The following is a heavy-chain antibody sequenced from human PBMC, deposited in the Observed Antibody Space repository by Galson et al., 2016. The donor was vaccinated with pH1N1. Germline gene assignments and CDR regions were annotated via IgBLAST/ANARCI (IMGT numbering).Heavy chain of an antibody. J-gene: IGHJ4*02. CDR3: ARGNCGYAHFDS. V-gene: IGHV3-48*01. D-gene: IGHD5-12*01. Sequence: SLRLSCATSGFTFSSYNMNWVRQAPGKGLEWVAYISSGSTTIYYADSVRGRFTISRDEAKKSLYLQMSSLRVEDTAVYFCARGNCGYAHFDSWGQGTMVTVPS. CDR1: GFTFSSYN. CDR2: ISSGSTTI.